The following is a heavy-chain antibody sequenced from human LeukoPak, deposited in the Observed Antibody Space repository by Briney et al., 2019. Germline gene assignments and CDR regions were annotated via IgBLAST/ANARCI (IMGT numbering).Heavy chain of an antibody. V-gene: IGHV4-34*01. D-gene: IGHD2-2*01. Sequence: SETLSLTCAVYGGSFSGYYWSWIRQPPGNGLEWIGEINHSGSTNYNPSLKSRVTISVDTSKNQFSLKLSSVTAADTAVYYCARGPSVVPAAMLDYWGQGTLVTVSS. CDR1: GGSFSGYY. CDR3: ARGPSVVPAAMLDY. J-gene: IGHJ4*02. CDR2: INHSGST.